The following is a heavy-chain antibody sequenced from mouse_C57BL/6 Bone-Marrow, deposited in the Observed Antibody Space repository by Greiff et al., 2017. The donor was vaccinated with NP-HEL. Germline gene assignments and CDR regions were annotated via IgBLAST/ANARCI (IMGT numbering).Heavy chain of an antibody. J-gene: IGHJ2*01. Sequence: EVKVVESGGGLVKPGGSLKLSCAASGFTFSDYGMHWVRQAPEKGLEWVAYISSGSSTIYYADTVKGRFTISRDNAKNTLFLQMTSLRSEDTAMYYCARLGNYVGYYFDYWGQGTTLTVSS. D-gene: IGHD2-1*01. CDR1: GFTFSDYG. CDR2: ISSGSSTI. V-gene: IGHV5-17*01. CDR3: ARLGNYVGYYFDY.